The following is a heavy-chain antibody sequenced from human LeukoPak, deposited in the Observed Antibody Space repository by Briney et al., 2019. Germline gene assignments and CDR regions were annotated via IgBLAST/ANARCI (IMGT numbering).Heavy chain of an antibody. D-gene: IGHD4-17*01. Sequence: SETLSLTCSVSGGSISSSSYYWGWIRQPPGKGLELIGSIYFSGSTAYSPSLKSRVNISVDTSKNQFSLKLSSVTAADTAVYFCASRPTTWGFFDSWGQGTLVTVSS. J-gene: IGHJ4*02. V-gene: IGHV4-39*01. CDR2: IYFSGST. CDR3: ASRPTTWGFFDS. CDR1: GGSISSSSYY.